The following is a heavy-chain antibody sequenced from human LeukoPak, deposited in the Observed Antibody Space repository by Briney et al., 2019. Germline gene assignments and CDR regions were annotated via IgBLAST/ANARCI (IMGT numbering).Heavy chain of an antibody. CDR3: ARDLSDRSSWSPGGY. V-gene: IGHV1-18*01. D-gene: IGHD6-13*01. Sequence: ASVKVSCKASGYTFTSYGISWVRQAPGQGLEWMGWISAYNGNTNHAQKLQGRVTMTTDTSTSTAYMELRSLRSDDTAVYYCARDLSDRSSWSPGGYWGQGTLVTVSS. J-gene: IGHJ4*02. CDR2: ISAYNGNT. CDR1: GYTFTSYG.